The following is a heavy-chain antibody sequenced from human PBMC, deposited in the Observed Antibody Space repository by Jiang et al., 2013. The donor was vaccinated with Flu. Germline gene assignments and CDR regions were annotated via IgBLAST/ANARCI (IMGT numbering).Heavy chain of an antibody. J-gene: IGHJ1*01. V-gene: IGHV5-51*01. D-gene: IGHD2-15*01. CDR1: GYRFASYW. CDR2: IFPPDSDT. CDR3: ARLHPRWYFED. Sequence: GAEVKKPGESLKISCQGSGYRFASYWIAWVRQVPGKGLEWVGIIFPPDSDTRYSPSFQGQVNISVDKSINTAYLHWSSLDASDTAVYYCARLHPRWYFEDWGQGTLVTVS.